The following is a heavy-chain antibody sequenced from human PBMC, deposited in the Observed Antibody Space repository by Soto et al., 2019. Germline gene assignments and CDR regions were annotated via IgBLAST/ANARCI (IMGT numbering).Heavy chain of an antibody. Sequence: EVHLLESGGGLVQPGGSLRLSCAASGFTFSSYAMSWVHQAPGKGLEWVSAISGSGDSTYFADSVKGRFTISRDNSKNTLYLQMNGLRAEDTAVYYCAKDYGSGPGDWFDPWGQGTLVTVSS. CDR1: GFTFSSYA. D-gene: IGHD3-10*01. J-gene: IGHJ5*02. CDR2: ISGSGDST. V-gene: IGHV3-23*01. CDR3: AKDYGSGPGDWFDP.